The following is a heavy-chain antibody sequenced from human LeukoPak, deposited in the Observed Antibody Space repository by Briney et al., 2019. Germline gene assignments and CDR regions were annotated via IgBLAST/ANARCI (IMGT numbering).Heavy chain of an antibody. CDR1: GGTFSCYA. Sequence: GASVKVSCKASGGTFSCYAISWVRQAPRQGLEWMGGIIPIFGTANYAQKFQGRVTITADESTSTAYMELSSLRSEDTAVYYCARGTVTKINYYMDVWGKGTTVTVSS. V-gene: IGHV1-69*13. CDR3: ARGTVTKINYYMDV. J-gene: IGHJ6*03. D-gene: IGHD4-17*01. CDR2: IIPIFGTA.